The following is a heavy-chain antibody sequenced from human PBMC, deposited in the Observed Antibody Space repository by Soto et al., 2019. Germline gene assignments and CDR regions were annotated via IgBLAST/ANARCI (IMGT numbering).Heavy chain of an antibody. CDR3: AADPGIAAAGRPTAWYFDL. Sequence: QVQLVQSGAEVKKPGSSVKVSCKASGGTFSSYAISWVRQAPGQGLEWMGGIIPIFGTANYAQKFQGRVTITADESTSTAYMELSSLRSEDTAVYYCAADPGIAAAGRPTAWYFDLWGRGTLVTVSS. J-gene: IGHJ2*01. CDR2: IIPIFGTA. CDR1: GGTFSSYA. D-gene: IGHD6-13*01. V-gene: IGHV1-69*12.